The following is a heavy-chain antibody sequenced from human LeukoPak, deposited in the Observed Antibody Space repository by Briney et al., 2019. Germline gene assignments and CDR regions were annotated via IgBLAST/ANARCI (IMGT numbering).Heavy chain of an antibody. D-gene: IGHD2-2*01. CDR2: IYYSGST. J-gene: IGHJ5*02. CDR1: GGSISSSSYY. Sequence: SETQSLTCTVSGGSISSSSYYWGWIRQPPGKGLEWIGSIYYSGSTYYNPSLKSRVTISVDTSKNQFSLKLSSVTAADTAVYYCARHLAVPAALGWFDPWGQGTLVTVSS. V-gene: IGHV4-39*01. CDR3: ARHLAVPAALGWFDP.